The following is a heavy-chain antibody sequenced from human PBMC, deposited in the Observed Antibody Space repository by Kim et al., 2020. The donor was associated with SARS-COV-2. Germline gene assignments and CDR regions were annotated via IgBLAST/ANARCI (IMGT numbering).Heavy chain of an antibody. Sequence: KYSADSVKVRFPISRDNSKNTLYLQMNSLRAEDTAVYYCARGRAYGMDVWGQGTTVTVSS. V-gene: IGHV3-30*01. J-gene: IGHJ6*02. CDR3: ARGRAYGMDV. CDR2: K.